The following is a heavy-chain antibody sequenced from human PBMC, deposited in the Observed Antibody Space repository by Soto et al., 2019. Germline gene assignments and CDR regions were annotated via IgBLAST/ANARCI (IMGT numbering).Heavy chain of an antibody. CDR2: VYRTGST. V-gene: IGHV4-4*02. D-gene: IGHD3-22*01. CDR3: AGPGDLVDYYDSPAYSSDP. J-gene: IGHJ5*02. CDR1: GGSISTSNW. Sequence: SETLSLTCAVSGGSISTSNWWSWVRQPPGKGLEWIGEVYRTGSTNYNPSLESRLTISVDKSKNQFSLKLTSVTAADTAVYYCAGPGDLVDYYDSPAYSSDPWGQGPLVTVSS.